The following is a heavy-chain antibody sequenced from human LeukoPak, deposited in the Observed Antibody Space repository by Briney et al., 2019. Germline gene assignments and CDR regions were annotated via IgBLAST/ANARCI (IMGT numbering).Heavy chain of an antibody. V-gene: IGHV3-23*01. CDR2: ISGSGGST. Sequence: GGSLRLSCAASGFTFNSYAMSWVRQAPEKGLEWVATISGSGGSTYYADSVKGRFTISRDNSKNTLYLQMNSLRAEDTAVYYCAKDPNGSADYWGQGTLVTVSS. J-gene: IGHJ4*02. CDR3: AKDPNGSADY. D-gene: IGHD5-24*01. CDR1: GFTFNSYA.